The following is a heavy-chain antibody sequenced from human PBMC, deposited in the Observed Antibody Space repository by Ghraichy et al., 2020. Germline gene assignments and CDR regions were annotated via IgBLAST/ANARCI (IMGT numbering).Heavy chain of an antibody. D-gene: IGHD6-19*01. CDR1: GFTFSAYW. CDR3: VRDLAGRGGY. Sequence: GGSLRLSCDASGFTFSAYWMHWVRQAPGKGLVWVSRADEGARITDYADSVRGRFTISRDNAKNTLYLHMNSLRVEDTAMYFCVRDLAGRGGYWGQGTLVTVSS. J-gene: IGHJ4*02. V-gene: IGHV3-74*01. CDR2: ADEGARIT.